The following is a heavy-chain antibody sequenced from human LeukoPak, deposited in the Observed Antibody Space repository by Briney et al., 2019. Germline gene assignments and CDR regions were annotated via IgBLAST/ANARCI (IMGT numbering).Heavy chain of an antibody. CDR1: GFTFSSYV. J-gene: IGHJ3*02. CDR3: ARGGYYYDSSGYYENTLHAFDI. V-gene: IGHV3-23*01. D-gene: IGHD3-22*01. Sequence: GGSLRLSCAASGFTFSSYVMTWARQAPGKGLEWVSAISGSGDSTYYADSVKGRFTISRDNAKNSLYLQMNSLRAEDTAVYYCARGGYYYDSSGYYENTLHAFDIWGQGTMVTVSS. CDR2: ISGSGDST.